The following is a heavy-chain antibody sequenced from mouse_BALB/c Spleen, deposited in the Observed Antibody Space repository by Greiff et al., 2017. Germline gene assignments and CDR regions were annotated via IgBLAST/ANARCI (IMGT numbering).Heavy chain of an antibody. Sequence: EVQLQESGPGLVKPSQSLSLTCTVTGYSITSDYAWNWIRQFPGNKLEWMGYINYSGSTNYNPSLKSRISITRDTSKNQFFLQLNSVTTEDTATYYCARDGNYPYHFDYWGQGTTLTVSS. J-gene: IGHJ2*01. V-gene: IGHV3-2*02. CDR2: INYSGST. CDR1: GYSITSDYA. D-gene: IGHD2-1*01. CDR3: ARDGNYPYHFDY.